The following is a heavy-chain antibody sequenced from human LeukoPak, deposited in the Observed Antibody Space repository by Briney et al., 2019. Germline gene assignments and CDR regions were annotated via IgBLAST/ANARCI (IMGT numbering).Heavy chain of an antibody. Sequence: ASVKVSCKTSGYTFTSYHMHWVRQAPGQGLEWVAIIKSTGDTTVYAQKFQGRVTVTRDTSTSTVYMDLSSLSSEDTAVYYCVREDARTYYFDFWGPGNLVTVSS. J-gene: IGHJ4*02. D-gene: IGHD2-2*01. CDR2: IKSTGDTT. CDR3: VREDARTYYFDF. V-gene: IGHV1-46*01. CDR1: GYTFTSYH.